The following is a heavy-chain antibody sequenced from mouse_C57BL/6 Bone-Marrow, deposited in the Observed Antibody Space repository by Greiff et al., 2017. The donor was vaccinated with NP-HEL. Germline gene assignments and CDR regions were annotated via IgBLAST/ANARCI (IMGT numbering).Heavy chain of an antibody. CDR1: GYTFTSYS. V-gene: IGHV1-4*01. CDR2: INPSSGYT. J-gene: IGHJ2*01. Sequence: QVQLQQPGAELARPGASVKLSCKASGYTFTSYSMHWVKQRPGQGLEWIGYINPSSGYTKYNQKFKDKATLTADKSSSTAYMQLSSLTSADSAVYYCARITTAPFDYWGQGTTLTVSS. D-gene: IGHD1-2*01. CDR3: ARITTAPFDY.